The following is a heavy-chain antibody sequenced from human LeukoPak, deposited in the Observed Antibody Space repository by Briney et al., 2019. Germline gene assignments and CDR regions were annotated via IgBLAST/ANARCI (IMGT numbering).Heavy chain of an antibody. Sequence: SVKVSCKASGGTFSSYAISWVRQAPGEGLEWKGGIIPIFGTANYAQKFQGRVTITADESTSTAYMELSSLRSEDTAVYYCARQRTDNPYYYGMDVWGQGTTVTVSS. D-gene: IGHD1-1*01. J-gene: IGHJ6*02. V-gene: IGHV1-69*13. CDR2: IIPIFGTA. CDR1: GGTFSSYA. CDR3: ARQRTDNPYYYGMDV.